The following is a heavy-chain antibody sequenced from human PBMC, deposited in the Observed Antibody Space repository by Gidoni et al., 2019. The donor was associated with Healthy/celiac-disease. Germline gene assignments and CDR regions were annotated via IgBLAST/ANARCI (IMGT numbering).Heavy chain of an antibody. V-gene: IGHV1-69*01. D-gene: IGHD1-26*01. CDR3: ARGRGIVGAIGY. CDR1: GGTVSSYA. Sequence: QVQLVQSGAEVKKPGSSVKVSCKASGGTVSSYAMSWVRQAPGQGLEWRGGVVPICVTSNYAQTFQGRVTITADESTSTAYMELSSLRSEDTAVYYCARGRGIVGAIGYWGQGTLVTVSS. CDR2: VVPICVTS. J-gene: IGHJ4*02.